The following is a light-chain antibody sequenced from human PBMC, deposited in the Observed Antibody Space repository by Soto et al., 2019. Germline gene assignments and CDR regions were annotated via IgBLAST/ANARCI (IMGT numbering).Light chain of an antibody. CDR3: QQYNSYSRT. Sequence: DIQMTQSPSTLSASVGDRVTITCRASQSISSWLAWYQQKPGKAPKLLIYKASSLESGVPSRVSGSGSGTDFTLTISCLQPDDFARYYCQQYNSYSRTFGQGTKVE. CDR1: QSISSW. J-gene: IGKJ1*01. V-gene: IGKV1-5*03. CDR2: KAS.